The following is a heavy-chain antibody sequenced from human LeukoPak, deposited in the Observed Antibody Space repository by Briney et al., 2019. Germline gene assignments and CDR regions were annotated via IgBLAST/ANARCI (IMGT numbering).Heavy chain of an antibody. Sequence: GASVKVSCKASGGTFSSYAISWVRQAPGQGLEWMGGIIPIFGTANYAQKFQGRVTITADESTSTAYMELSSLRSEDTAVYYCARGGYCSSTSCYDYGRDYHYGMDVWGEGTTVTVSS. CDR3: ARGGYCSSTSCYDYGRDYHYGMDV. V-gene: IGHV1-69*13. CDR2: IIPIFGTA. CDR1: GGTFSSYA. D-gene: IGHD2-2*01. J-gene: IGHJ6*04.